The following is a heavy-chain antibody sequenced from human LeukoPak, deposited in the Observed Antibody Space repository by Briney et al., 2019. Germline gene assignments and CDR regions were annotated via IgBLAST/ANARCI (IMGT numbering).Heavy chain of an antibody. CDR3: KGGYDYSRWFDP. Sequence: GGSLRLSCAASGFTFSGSAMHWVRQASGKGLEWVGRIRSKANSYATAYAASVKGRFTISRDDSKNTAYLQMNSLKTEDTAVYYCKGGYDYSRWFDPWGQGTLVTVSS. V-gene: IGHV3-73*01. CDR2: IRSKANSYAT. J-gene: IGHJ5*02. D-gene: IGHD5-12*01. CDR1: GFTFSGSA.